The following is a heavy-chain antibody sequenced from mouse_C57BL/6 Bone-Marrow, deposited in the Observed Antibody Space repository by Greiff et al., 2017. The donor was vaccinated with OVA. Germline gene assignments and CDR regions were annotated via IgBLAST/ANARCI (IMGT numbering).Heavy chain of an antibody. CDR2: IWWDDDK. Sequence: QVTLKVSGPGILQPSQTLSLTCSFSGFSLSTFGMGVGWIRQPSGKGLEWLAHIWWDDDKYYNPALKSRLTISQATSKNQVFLKISTVDTSYTATYSCARYYGSSYWYFDVWGTGTTVTVSS. D-gene: IGHD1-1*01. J-gene: IGHJ1*03. V-gene: IGHV8-8*01. CDR1: GFSLSTFGMG. CDR3: ARYYGSSYWYFDV.